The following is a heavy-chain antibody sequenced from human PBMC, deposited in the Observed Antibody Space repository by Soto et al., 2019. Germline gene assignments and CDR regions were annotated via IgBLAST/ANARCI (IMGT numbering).Heavy chain of an antibody. Sequence: VKVSCKASGFTFTSSAVQWVRQARGQRLEWIGWIVVGSGNTNYAQKFQERVTITRDMSTSTAYMELSSLRSEDTAVYYCAADYSFGSSWYRGFDYWGQGTLVTVSS. CDR3: AADYSFGSSWYRGFDY. J-gene: IGHJ4*02. D-gene: IGHD6-13*01. CDR2: IVVGSGNT. CDR1: GFTFTSSA. V-gene: IGHV1-58*01.